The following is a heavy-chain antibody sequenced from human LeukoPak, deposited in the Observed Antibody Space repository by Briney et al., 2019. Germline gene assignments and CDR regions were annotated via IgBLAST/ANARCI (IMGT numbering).Heavy chain of an antibody. Sequence: KPGGSLRLSCAASGFTFDDYAMHWVQQAPGKGLEWVSGISWNSGSIGYADSVKGRFTISRDNAKNSLYLQMNSLRAEDTALYYCAKGFSRYDFWSGYDYYFDYWGQGTLVTVSS. CDR1: GFTFDDYA. CDR2: ISWNSGSI. J-gene: IGHJ4*02. CDR3: AKGFSRYDFWSGYDYYFDY. V-gene: IGHV3-9*01. D-gene: IGHD3-3*01.